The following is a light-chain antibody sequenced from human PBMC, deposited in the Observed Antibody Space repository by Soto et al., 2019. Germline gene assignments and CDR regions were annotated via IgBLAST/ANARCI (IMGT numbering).Light chain of an antibody. Sequence: QSVLTQPPSVSGAPGQRVTISSTGSSSTIGAGYDVHWYQQLPGTAPKLLIYDDSNRPSGVPDRFSGSKSGTSASLAITGLQAEDEADYYCQSYDSSLSGSVFGGGTKLTVL. CDR3: QSYDSSLSGSV. V-gene: IGLV1-40*01. CDR2: DDS. CDR1: SSTIGAGYD. J-gene: IGLJ2*01.